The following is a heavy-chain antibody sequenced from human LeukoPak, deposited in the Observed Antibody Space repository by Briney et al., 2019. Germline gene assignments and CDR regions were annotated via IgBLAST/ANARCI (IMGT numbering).Heavy chain of an antibody. Sequence: GGSLRLSCAASGFTFSSYWMSWVRQAPGKGLEWVANIKQDGSEKYCVDSVKGRFTISRDNAKNSLYLQMNSLRAEDTAVYYCARDASGRGRDDAFDIWGQGTMVTVSS. CDR1: GFTFSSYW. V-gene: IGHV3-7*01. CDR2: IKQDGSEK. CDR3: ARDASGRGRDDAFDI. D-gene: IGHD1-26*01. J-gene: IGHJ3*02.